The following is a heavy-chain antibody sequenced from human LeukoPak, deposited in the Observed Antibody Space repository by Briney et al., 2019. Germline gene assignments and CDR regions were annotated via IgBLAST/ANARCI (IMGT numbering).Heavy chain of an antibody. Sequence: ASVKVSCKTSGYSFTSQDMHWVRQAPGQRLEWVGCISPDNGNAQYSQEFQGRVTITRDTSTSTAYMELRSLRSDDTAVYYCARYKVRGGPNDYWGQGTLVTVSS. J-gene: IGHJ4*02. D-gene: IGHD3-10*01. V-gene: IGHV1-3*01. CDR1: GYSFTSQD. CDR2: ISPDNGNA. CDR3: ARYKVRGGPNDY.